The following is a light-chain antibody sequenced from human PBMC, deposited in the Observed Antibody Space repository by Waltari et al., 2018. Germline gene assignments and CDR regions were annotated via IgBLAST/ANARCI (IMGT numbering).Light chain of an antibody. V-gene: IGKV3-20*01. CDR3: QQYGSSILYT. CDR2: GAS. J-gene: IGKJ2*01. CDR1: QRRTKSY. Sequence: VLTQSPDTLSLSPGERDTVSCRASQRRTKSYLAWYQQKPGQAPRLLIYGASSRAAGIPDRFSGSGSRTDFTLTISRLEPEDFAVYYCQQYGSSILYTFGQGTKLEIK.